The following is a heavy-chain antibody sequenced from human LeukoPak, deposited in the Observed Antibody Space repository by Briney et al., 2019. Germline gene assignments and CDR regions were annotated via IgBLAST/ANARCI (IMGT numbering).Heavy chain of an antibody. J-gene: IGHJ4*02. CDR1: GYTFTSYG. V-gene: IGHV1-18*01. CDR3: ARHTVADPVIVVVFDY. D-gene: IGHD3-22*01. CDR2: ISAYNGNT. Sequence: ASVKVSCKASGYTFTSYGISWVRQAPGQGLEWMGWISAYNGNTNYAQKLQGRVTMTTDTSTSTAYMELRSLRSDDTAVYYCARHTVADPVIVVVFDYWGQGTLVTVSS.